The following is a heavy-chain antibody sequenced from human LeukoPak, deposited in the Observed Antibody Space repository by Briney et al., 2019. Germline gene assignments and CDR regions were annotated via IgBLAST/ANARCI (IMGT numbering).Heavy chain of an antibody. V-gene: IGHV3-7*04. CDR2: INQDGSEK. CDR3: ARAATTGSVDI. Sequence: GGSLRLSCEASGFTFSSYWMSWVRQAPGKGLEWVANINQDGSEKYYVDSVKGRFTISRDNAKNSLYLQMDSLRGEDTAVYYCARAATTGSVDIWGQGTMVTVSS. J-gene: IGHJ3*02. CDR1: GFTFSSYW. D-gene: IGHD1-1*01.